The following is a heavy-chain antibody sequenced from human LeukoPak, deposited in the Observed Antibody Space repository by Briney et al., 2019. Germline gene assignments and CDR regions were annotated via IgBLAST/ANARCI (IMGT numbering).Heavy chain of an antibody. CDR2: ITWNGGSA. Sequence: GGSLRLSCAASGFSFNDYGMSWVRQAPGQGPEWVSGITWNGGSADYAASVKGRFTISRDNARNSLYLQMNSLRDEDTALYYCVRGGGSIRHSYYYYVDVWGKGTTVTISS. V-gene: IGHV3-20*04. CDR3: VRGGGSIRHSYYYYVDV. J-gene: IGHJ6*03. D-gene: IGHD2-15*01. CDR1: GFSFNDYG.